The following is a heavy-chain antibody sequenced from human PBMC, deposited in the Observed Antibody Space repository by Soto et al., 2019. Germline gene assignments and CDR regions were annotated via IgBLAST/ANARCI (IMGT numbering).Heavy chain of an antibody. V-gene: IGHV3-48*02. J-gene: IGHJ5*02. CDR1: GFTFSSYS. Sequence: PVGSLRLSCAASGFTFSSYSMNWVRQAPGKGLEWVSYISSSSSTIYYADSVKGRFTISRDNAKNSLYLQMNSLRDEDTAVYYCARGNDWPLNWFDPWGQGTLVTVSS. CDR3: ARGNDWPLNWFDP. CDR2: ISSSSSTI. D-gene: IGHD3-9*01.